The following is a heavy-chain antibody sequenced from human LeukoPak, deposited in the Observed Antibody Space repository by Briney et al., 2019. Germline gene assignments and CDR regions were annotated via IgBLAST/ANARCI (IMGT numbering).Heavy chain of an antibody. CDR2: THYSGTT. J-gene: IGHJ6*02. V-gene: IGHV4-30-4*01. CDR1: GGSISSGEYH. D-gene: IGHD5-18*01. CDR3: ARGFWLTAMVARSYYYYGMDV. Sequence: SETLSLTCTVSGGSISSGEYHWSWIRQPPGKGLEWIGYTHYSGTTYYNPSLKSRVTISLDTSKNQFSLKLSSVTAADTAVYYCARGFWLTAMVARSYYYYGMDVWGQGTTVTVSS.